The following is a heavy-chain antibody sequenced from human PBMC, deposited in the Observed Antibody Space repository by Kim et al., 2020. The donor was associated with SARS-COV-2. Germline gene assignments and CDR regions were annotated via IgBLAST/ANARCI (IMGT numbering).Heavy chain of an antibody. J-gene: IGHJ5*02. D-gene: IGHD3-22*01. Sequence: SETLSLTCTVSGGSISSSSYYWGWIRQPPGKGLEWIGSIYYSGSTYYNPSLKSRVTISVDTSKNQFSLKLSSVTAADTAVYYCASTKYYYDSSGYYPWGQGTRVTVSS. V-gene: IGHV4-39*01. CDR2: IYYSGST. CDR3: ASTKYYYDSSGYYP. CDR1: GGSISSSSYY.